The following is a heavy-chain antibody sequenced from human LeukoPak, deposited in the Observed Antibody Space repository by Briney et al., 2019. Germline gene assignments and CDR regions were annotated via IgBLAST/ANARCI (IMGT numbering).Heavy chain of an antibody. J-gene: IGHJ4*02. V-gene: IGHV4-39*07. Sequence: PSETLSLTCTVSGGSISNSSYYWDWIRQPPGKGLEWIGSIYYSGSTYYNPSLKSRVTISVDTSKNQFSLKLSSVTAADTAVYYCARSYCGGDCYLRAYYFDYWGQGTLVTVSS. CDR3: ARSYCGGDCYLRAYYFDY. D-gene: IGHD2-21*02. CDR1: GGSISNSSYY. CDR2: IYYSGST.